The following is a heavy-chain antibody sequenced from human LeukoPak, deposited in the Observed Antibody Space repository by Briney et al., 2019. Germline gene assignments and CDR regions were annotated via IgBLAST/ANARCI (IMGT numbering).Heavy chain of an antibody. CDR1: GLDFNNHG. CDR3: ARPPPSLVVIVLKRGDY. J-gene: IGHJ4*02. Sequence: GGSLRHTCVVSGLDFNNHGVHWVRQAPGKGPEWVAYIGRDEGDEKFADSVKGRFSISRDNSKKTVYLEMRSLRVEDTALYFCARPPPSLVVIVLKRGDYWRRANKVIVSS. CDR2: IGRDEGDE. D-gene: IGHD2-15*01. V-gene: IGHV3-30*02.